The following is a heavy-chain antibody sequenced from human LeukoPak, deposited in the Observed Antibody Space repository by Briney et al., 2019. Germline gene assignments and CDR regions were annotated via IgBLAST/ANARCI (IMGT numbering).Heavy chain of an antibody. CDR2: IYSGGYT. D-gene: IGHD2-21*02. CDR1: GFTVSSNY. J-gene: IGHJ6*02. CDR3: ARGGDSECMDV. Sequence: GGSLRLSCAASGFTVSSNYMSWVRQAPGKGLEWVSVIYSGGYTYYADSVKGRFTISRDNSKNTLYLQMNSLRAEGTAVYYCARGGDSECMDVWGQGTTVTVSS. V-gene: IGHV3-53*01.